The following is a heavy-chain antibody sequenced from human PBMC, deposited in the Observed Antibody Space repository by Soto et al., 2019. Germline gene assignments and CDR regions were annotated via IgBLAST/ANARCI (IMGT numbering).Heavy chain of an antibody. Sequence: GESLKISCKGSGYSFTSYWISWVRQMPGKGLEWMGRIDPSDSYTDYSPSFQGHVTISADKSISTAYLQWSSLKASDTAMYYCARRTRAAIDYYGMDVWGQGTTVTVSS. D-gene: IGHD6-13*01. J-gene: IGHJ6*02. CDR3: ARRTRAAIDYYGMDV. CDR1: GYSFTSYW. CDR2: IDPSDSYT. V-gene: IGHV5-10-1*01.